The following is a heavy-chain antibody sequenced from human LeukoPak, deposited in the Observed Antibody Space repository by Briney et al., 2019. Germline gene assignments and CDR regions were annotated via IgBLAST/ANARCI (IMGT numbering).Heavy chain of an antibody. CDR3: ARVADYYDSSGWWPGQRFVWFDP. J-gene: IGHJ5*02. CDR1: SDFFSSVTDY. V-gene: IGHV4-39*07. Sequence: PSETLSLTCTVSSDFFSSVTDYWAWIRQPPGKGLEWIASGDYSGGTYYNPSLESRVAISADMSKNQISLKLSSVTAADTAVYYCARVADYYDSSGWWPGQRFVWFDPWGQGTLVTVSS. CDR2: GDYSGGT. D-gene: IGHD3-22*01.